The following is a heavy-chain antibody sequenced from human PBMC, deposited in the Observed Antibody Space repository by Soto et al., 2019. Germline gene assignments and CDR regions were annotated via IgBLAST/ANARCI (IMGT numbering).Heavy chain of an antibody. CDR1: GGSISSGGYS. CDR3: ARGLITGSHYSGGWYYFDS. J-gene: IGHJ4*02. D-gene: IGHD6-19*01. CDR2: IYHSGSA. V-gene: IGHV4-30-2*01. Sequence: SETLSLTCTVSGGSISSGGYSWSWIRQPPGKGLEWIGYIYHSGSAYHNPSLKSRVTISVHTSNSQFSLELSSVTAADTAVYYCARGLITGSHYSGGWYYFDSWGQGTQVTVSS.